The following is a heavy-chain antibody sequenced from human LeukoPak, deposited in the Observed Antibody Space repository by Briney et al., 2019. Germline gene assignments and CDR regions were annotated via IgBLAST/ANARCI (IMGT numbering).Heavy chain of an antibody. Sequence: SETLSLTCTVSGGSISSSSYYWGWIRQPPGKGLEWIGSIYYSGSTYYNPSLKSRVTISVDTSKNQFSLKLSSVTTADTAVYYCARVLSDPAFDIWGQGTMVTVSS. J-gene: IGHJ3*02. CDR2: IYYSGST. D-gene: IGHD2/OR15-2a*01. CDR1: GGSISSSSYY. V-gene: IGHV4-39*07. CDR3: ARVLSDPAFDI.